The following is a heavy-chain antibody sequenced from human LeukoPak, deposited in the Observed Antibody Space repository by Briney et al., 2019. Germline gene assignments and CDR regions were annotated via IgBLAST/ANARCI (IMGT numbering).Heavy chain of an antibody. D-gene: IGHD5-24*01. CDR3: ARRWYFDL. CDR2: ISFDGSDK. Sequence: GGSLRLSCAASGFTFSSYSMNWVRQAPGKGLEWVAVISFDGSDKYYADSVKGRFTISRDNSKNTLYLQMNSLRAEDTAVYYCARRWYFDLWGRGTLVTVSS. J-gene: IGHJ2*01. CDR1: GFTFSSYS. V-gene: IGHV3-30*03.